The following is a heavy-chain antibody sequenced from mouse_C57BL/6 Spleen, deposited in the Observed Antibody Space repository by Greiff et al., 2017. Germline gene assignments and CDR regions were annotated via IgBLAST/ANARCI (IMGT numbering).Heavy chain of an antibody. J-gene: IGHJ2*01. CDR2: IVPETGGT. V-gene: IGHV1-15*01. CDR1: GYTFTDYE. Sequence: QVQLQQSGAELVRPGASVTLSCKASGYTFTDYEMHWVKQTPVHGLEWIGAIVPETGGTAYNQKFKGKAILTADKSSSTAYMELRSLTSEDSAVYYCTKGGDLLYSWDYWGQGTTLTVSS. CDR3: TKGGDLLYSWDY. D-gene: IGHD2-1*01.